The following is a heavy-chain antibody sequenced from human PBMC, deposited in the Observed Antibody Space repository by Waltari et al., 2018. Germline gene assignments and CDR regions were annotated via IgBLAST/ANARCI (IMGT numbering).Heavy chain of an antibody. CDR2: IYSGGST. CDR1: GFTFSSYA. Sequence: EVQLLESGGGLVQPGGSLRLSCAASGFTFSSYAMSWVRQAPGKGLEWVSVIYSGGSTYYADSVKGRFTISRDNAKNTLYLQMNSLRAEDTAVYYCARDRTTGWFDPWGQGTLVTVSS. CDR3: ARDRTTGWFDP. J-gene: IGHJ5*02. V-gene: IGHV3-23*03. D-gene: IGHD4-17*01.